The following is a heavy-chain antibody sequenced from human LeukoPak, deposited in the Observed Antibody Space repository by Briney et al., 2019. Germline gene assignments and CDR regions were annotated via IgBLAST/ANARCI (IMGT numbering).Heavy chain of an antibody. CDR1: GYTFTGYY. CDR2: INLDSGGT. Sequence: GASVKVSCKASGYTFTGYYMNWVRQAPGQGLEWMGWINLDSGGTNYAQKFQGRVTMTRDTSISTAYMELSRLTSDDTAVYYCARDSSSWGDYYYGMDVWGQGTTVTVSS. J-gene: IGHJ6*02. V-gene: IGHV1-2*02. CDR3: ARDSSSWGDYYYGMDV. D-gene: IGHD6-13*01.